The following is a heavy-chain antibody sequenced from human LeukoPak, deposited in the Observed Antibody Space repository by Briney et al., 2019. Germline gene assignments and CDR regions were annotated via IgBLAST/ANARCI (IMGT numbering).Heavy chain of an antibody. CDR3: AKGGAAMTDAPHGDVVTTTLDGFDI. CDR2: VSGSGGRT. Sequence: GRSLRLSCVASGFAFSAYALSWVRHTPGKGLEWVSTVSGSGGRTFYADSVKVRFTISRDNSKKTVSLQMNSLRVDDTAVYYCAKGGAAMTDAPHGDVVTTTLDGFDIWGQGSMVTVSS. D-gene: IGHD2-21*02. CDR1: GFAFSAYA. V-gene: IGHV3-23*01. J-gene: IGHJ3*02.